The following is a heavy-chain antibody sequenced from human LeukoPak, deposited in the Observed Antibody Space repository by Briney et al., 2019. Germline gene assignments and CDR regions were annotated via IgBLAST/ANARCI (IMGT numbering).Heavy chain of an antibody. CDR3: ATGPGIVGATQHDAFDI. D-gene: IGHD1-26*01. J-gene: IGHJ3*02. V-gene: IGHV1-69-2*01. CDR1: GYTLTDYY. CDR2: VDPEDGET. Sequence: ASVKVSCKVSGYTLTDYYMHWVQQAPGKGLEWMGLVDPEDGETIYAEKFQGRVTITADTSTDTAYMELSSLRSEDTAVYYCATGPGIVGATQHDAFDIWGQGTMVTVSS.